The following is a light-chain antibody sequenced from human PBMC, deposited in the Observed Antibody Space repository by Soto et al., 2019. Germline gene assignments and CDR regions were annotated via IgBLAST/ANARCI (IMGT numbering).Light chain of an antibody. V-gene: IGLV1-44*01. Sequence: QSVLTQPASASGTPGQRGTISCSGSSSNIGSNTVNWYQQLPGTAPKLLIYSNNQRPSGVPDRFSGSKSGTSASLAISGLQSEDEADYYCAAWDDSLNGLYVFGTGTKVTVL. CDR3: AAWDDSLNGLYV. J-gene: IGLJ1*01. CDR1: SSNIGSNT. CDR2: SNN.